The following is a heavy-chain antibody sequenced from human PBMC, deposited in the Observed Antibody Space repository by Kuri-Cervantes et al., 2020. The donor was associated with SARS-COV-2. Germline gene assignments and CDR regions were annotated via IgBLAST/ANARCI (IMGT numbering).Heavy chain of an antibody. J-gene: IGHJ5*02. V-gene: IGHV4-61*01. CDR1: GGSVNIDNYY. Sequence: SETLSLTCTVSGGSVNIDNYYWSWIRQPPGKGLEWIGSIYHSGNTNYDPSLKSRVTISIDTFGKRFSLKLTSVTAADTAVYYCARALSYTGYSGSYNWFDPWGQGTLVTVSS. D-gene: IGHD1-26*01. CDR2: IYHSGNT. CDR3: ARALSYTGYSGSYNWFDP.